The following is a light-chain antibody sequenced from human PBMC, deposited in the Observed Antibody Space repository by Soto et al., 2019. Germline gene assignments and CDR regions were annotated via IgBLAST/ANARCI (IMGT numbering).Light chain of an antibody. CDR1: NSDVESYNL. V-gene: IGLV2-23*01. CDR3: SSYAGAVV. CDR2: EGS. J-gene: IGLJ2*01. Sequence: QSALTQPASVSGSPGQSITLSCTRTNSDVESYNLVSWYQHHPGKAPKLIIYEGSQRPSGVSDRFSGSKSGNTASLTISGLQAEDEADYYCSSYAGAVVFGGGTKLTVL.